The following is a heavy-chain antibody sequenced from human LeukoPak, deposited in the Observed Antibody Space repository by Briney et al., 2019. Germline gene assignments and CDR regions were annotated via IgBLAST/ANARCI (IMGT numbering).Heavy chain of an antibody. D-gene: IGHD3-10*02. V-gene: IGHV3-9*01. J-gene: IGHJ3*02. CDR3: AKDEGATVRPAYAFDI. CDR1: GLTFDDYA. Sequence: GGSLRLSCAASGLTFDDYAVHWVRQAPGKGLEWVSGISWNSGSIGYADSVKGRFTISRDNAKNSLYLQMNSLRAEDTALYYCAKDEGATVRPAYAFDIWGQGTMVTVSS. CDR2: ISWNSGSI.